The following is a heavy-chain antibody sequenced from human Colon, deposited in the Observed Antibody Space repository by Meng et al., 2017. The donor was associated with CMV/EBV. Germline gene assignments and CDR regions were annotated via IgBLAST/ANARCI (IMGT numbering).Heavy chain of an antibody. CDR2: INPNSGGT. CDR3: ARAPYNWNDEGWFDP. D-gene: IGHD1-20*01. CDR1: GYTFTGND. Sequence: HVELAEFGAEVKKPGASVKVSCKASGYTFTGNDMHRVRQAPGQGFEWMGWINPNSGGTNYAQKFQGRVTMTRDTSISTAYMELSRLRSDDTAVYYCARAPYNWNDEGWFDPWGQGTLVTVSS. J-gene: IGHJ5*02. V-gene: IGHV1-2*02.